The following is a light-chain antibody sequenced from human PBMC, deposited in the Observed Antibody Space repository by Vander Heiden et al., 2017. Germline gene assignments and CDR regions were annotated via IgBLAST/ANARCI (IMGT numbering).Light chain of an antibody. J-gene: IGLJ2*01. V-gene: IGLV2-14*01. Sequence: QSALTQPASVSGSPEQSTTIPCTGTTSDIGGYNYVSSYQHYPAQALKLILYDVYNRHSGVSDRFSGAKSGNTASLTISGLQTDDEADYYCCSYTSATTLVFGRGTRVNVL. CDR2: DVY. CDR1: TSDIGGYNY. CDR3: CSYTSATTLV.